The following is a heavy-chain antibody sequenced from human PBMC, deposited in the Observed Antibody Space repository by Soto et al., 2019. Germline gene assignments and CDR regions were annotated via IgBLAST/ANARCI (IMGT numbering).Heavy chain of an antibody. CDR1: GYTFTSYG. CDR2: FNAYNGNT. CDR3: ARVLPPFEP. V-gene: IGHV1-18*01. J-gene: IGHJ5*02. Sequence: QVQLVQSGAEVKKPGASVKVSCKASGYTFTSYGISWVRQAPGQGLEWMGWFNAYNGNTNNAQKLQGRVTMTTDTSTSPAYRALRSLRSDDTAVYYCARVLPPFEPWCQGTLVSVSS.